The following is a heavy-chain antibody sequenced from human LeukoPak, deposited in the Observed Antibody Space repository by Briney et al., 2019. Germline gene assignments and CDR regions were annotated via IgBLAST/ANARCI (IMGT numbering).Heavy chain of an antibody. V-gene: IGHV4-59*01. CDR3: ASGNWNYYYFDY. Sequence: SETLSLTCTVSVGSISSYYWSWIRQPPGKGLEWIGYIYYSGSTNYNPSLKSRVTISLDTSKNQFSLKLSSVTAGYTAVYYCASGNWNYYYFDYWGQGTLLTVSS. D-gene: IGHD1-7*01. J-gene: IGHJ4*02. CDR1: VGSISSYY. CDR2: IYYSGST.